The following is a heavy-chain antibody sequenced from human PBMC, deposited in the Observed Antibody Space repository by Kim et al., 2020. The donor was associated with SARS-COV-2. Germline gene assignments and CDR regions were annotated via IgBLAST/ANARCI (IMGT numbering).Heavy chain of an antibody. V-gene: IGHV4-39*07. D-gene: IGHD2-8*01. CDR3: AREASLICTNGVCYTGSRYYYYYGMDV. CDR2: IYYSGST. CDR1: GGSISSSSYY. J-gene: IGHJ6*02. Sequence: SETLSLTCTVSGGSISSSSYYWGWIRQPPGKGLEWIGSIYYSGSTYYNPSLKSRVTISVDTSKNQFSLKLSSVTAADTAVYYCAREASLICTNGVCYTGSRYYYYYGMDVWGQGTTVTVSS.